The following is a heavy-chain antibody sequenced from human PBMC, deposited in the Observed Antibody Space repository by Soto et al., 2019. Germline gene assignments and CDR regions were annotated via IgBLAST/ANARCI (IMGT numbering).Heavy chain of an antibody. CDR2: IRPDGSET. CDR3: AGWGGHDYNY. Sequence: EVQLVQSGGGLVQPGGSLRLSCVGSGFTFTDFYMNWVRQAPGKGLEWVANIRPDGSETNYVESVKGRLTTSRDNAKHSLFLQMTSLRADDTAVYYCAGWGGHDYNYWGQGILVTVSS. CDR1: GFTFTDFY. D-gene: IGHD4-4*01. V-gene: IGHV3-7*03. J-gene: IGHJ4*02.